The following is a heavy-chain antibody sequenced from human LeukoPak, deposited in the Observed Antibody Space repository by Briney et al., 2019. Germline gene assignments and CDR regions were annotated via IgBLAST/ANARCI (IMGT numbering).Heavy chain of an antibody. D-gene: IGHD6-19*01. J-gene: IGHJ3*02. CDR1: CGSISIGSYY. Sequence: KPSETLSLTCTVSCGSISIGSYYWGWIRQPPGKGLEWIGSIYYSGSTYYNPSLESRVTISVDTSKNQFSLKLSSVTAADTAVYYCARGSSGRCDVFDIWGQGTMVTVSS. CDR3: ARGSSGRCDVFDI. CDR2: IYYSGST. V-gene: IGHV4-39*01.